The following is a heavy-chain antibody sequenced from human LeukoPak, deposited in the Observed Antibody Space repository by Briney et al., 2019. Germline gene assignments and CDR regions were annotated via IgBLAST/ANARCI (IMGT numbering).Heavy chain of an antibody. CDR2: IIPILGIA. Sequence: ASVKVSCKASGGTFSNYAISWVRQAPGQGLEWMGRIIPILGIANYAQKFQGRVTITADKSTSTAYMELSSLRSEDTAVYYCARDSQPYDYVWGSYRALSCWGQGTLVTVSS. CDR3: ARDSQPYDYVWGSYRALSC. V-gene: IGHV1-69*04. D-gene: IGHD3-16*02. J-gene: IGHJ4*02. CDR1: GGTFSNYA.